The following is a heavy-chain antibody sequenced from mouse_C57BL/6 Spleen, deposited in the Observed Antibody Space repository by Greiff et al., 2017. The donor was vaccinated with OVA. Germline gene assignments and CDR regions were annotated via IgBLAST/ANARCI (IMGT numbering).Heavy chain of an antibody. CDR1: GYSITSGYD. D-gene: IGHD1-3*01. CDR3: ARESGGYWYFDV. CDR2: ISYSGST. V-gene: IGHV3-1*01. J-gene: IGHJ1*03. Sequence: DVHLVESGPGMVKPSQSLSLTCTVTGYSITSGYDWHWIRHFPGNKLEWMGYISYSGSTNYNPSLKSRISITHDTSKNHFFLKVNSVTTEDTATYYCARESGGYWYFDVWGTGTTVTVSS.